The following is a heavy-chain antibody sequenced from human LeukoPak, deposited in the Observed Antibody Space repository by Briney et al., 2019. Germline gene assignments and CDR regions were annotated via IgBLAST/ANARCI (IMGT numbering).Heavy chain of an antibody. CDR3: ARVPTAPTPHTYGGNSAPFDY. J-gene: IGHJ4*02. D-gene: IGHD4-23*01. V-gene: IGHV4-34*01. CDR2: INHSGST. Sequence: PSETLSLTCAVYGGSFSGYYWSWIRQPPGKGLEWIGEINHSGSTNYNPSLKSRVTISVDTSKNQFSLKLSSVTAADTAVYYCARVPTAPTPHTYGGNSAPFDYWGQGTLVTVSS. CDR1: GGSFSGYY.